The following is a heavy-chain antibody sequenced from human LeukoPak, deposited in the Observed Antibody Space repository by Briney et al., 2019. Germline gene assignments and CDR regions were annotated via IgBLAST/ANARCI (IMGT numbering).Heavy chain of an antibody. V-gene: IGHV4-30-2*01. D-gene: IGHD2-15*01. CDR2: IYHSGST. Sequence: SETLSLTCAVSGGSISSGGYSWSWIRQPPGKGLEWIGYIYHSGSTYYNPSLKSRVTISVDRSKNQFSLNLSSVTAADTAVYYCARETRYCGGGSCYSGMDVWGQGTTVTVSS. CDR3: ARETRYCGGGSCYSGMDV. J-gene: IGHJ6*02. CDR1: GGSISSGGYS.